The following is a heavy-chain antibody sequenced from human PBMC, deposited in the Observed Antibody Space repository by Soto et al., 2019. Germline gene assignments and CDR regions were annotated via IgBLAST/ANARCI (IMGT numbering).Heavy chain of an antibody. CDR1: RHTFRGYY. CDR2: INLNSGMP. D-gene: IGHD2-15*01. J-gene: IGHJ4*02. CDR3: AREGPGGSLDY. V-gene: IGHV1-2*04. Sequence: ASVKVSCKASRHTFRGYYLHWVRQAPGQGLEWMGWINLNSGMPHYAQKFQGLVTLTQDTSINTAYMELRRLRSDDTATYYCAREGPGGSLDYWGQGTLVTVSS.